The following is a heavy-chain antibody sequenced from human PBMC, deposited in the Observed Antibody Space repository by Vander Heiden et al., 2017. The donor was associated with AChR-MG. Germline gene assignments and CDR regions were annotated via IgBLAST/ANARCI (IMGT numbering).Heavy chain of an antibody. Sequence: VTLKESGPVLVKPTETLTLTCTASGFSLSNARMGVSWIRQPPGKALEWLAHIFSNDEKSYSTSLKSRLTISKDTSKSQVVLTMTNMDPVDTATYYCARMGDDCWTREANRFDPWGQGTLVTVSS. CDR2: IFSNDEK. V-gene: IGHV2-26*01. J-gene: IGHJ5*02. CDR1: GFSLSNARMG. D-gene: IGHD3-3*01. CDR3: ARMGDDCWTREANRFDP.